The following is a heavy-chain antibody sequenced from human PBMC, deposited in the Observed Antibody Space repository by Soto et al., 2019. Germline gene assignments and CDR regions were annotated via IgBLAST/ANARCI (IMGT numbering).Heavy chain of an antibody. CDR1: GFSFSSYW. CDR3: ARGLKGLYGTDV. J-gene: IGHJ6*02. CDR2: INSGGSTT. Sequence: PGGSLRLSCAASGFSFSSYWLHWVRQAPGKGLVWVSRINSGGSTTGYADSVKGRFTISRDNAQNTLYLQMSSLRAEDTALYYCARGLKGLYGTDVWGQGTTVTVSS. V-gene: IGHV3-74*01.